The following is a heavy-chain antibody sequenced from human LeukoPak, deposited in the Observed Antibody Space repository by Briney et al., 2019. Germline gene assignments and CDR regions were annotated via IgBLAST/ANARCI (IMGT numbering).Heavy chain of an antibody. CDR3: ALIAAAEPFDY. J-gene: IGHJ4*02. D-gene: IGHD6-13*01. CDR1: GFTVSSIY. V-gene: IGHV3-53*01. CDR2: IYSGGST. Sequence: GGSLRLSCAASGFTVSSIYMSWVRQAPGEGLEWVSVIYSGGSTVYGVSVKGRFTTSRDNSKNTLYLQMNSLRAEDTAVYYCALIAAAEPFDYWGQGTLVTVSS.